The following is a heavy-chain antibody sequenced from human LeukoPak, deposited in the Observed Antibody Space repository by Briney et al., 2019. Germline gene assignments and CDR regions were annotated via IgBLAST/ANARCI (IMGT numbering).Heavy chain of an antibody. V-gene: IGHV1-69*13. CDR3: ATGYCSSTSCYSHDAFDI. CDR1: GGTFSSYA. J-gene: IGHJ3*02. CDR2: IIPIFGTA. D-gene: IGHD2-2*02. Sequence: SVKVSCRASGGTFSSYAISWVRQAPGQGLEWMGGIIPIFGTANYAQKFQGRVTITADESTSTAYMELSSLRSEDTAVYYAATGYCSSTSCYSHDAFDIWGQGTMVTVSS.